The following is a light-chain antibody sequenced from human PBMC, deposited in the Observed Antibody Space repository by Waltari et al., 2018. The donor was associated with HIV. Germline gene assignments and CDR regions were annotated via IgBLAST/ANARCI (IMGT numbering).Light chain of an antibody. CDR3: YSAPDNSSV. Sequence: SCELTQPSSVSVSPGQTARITCSGDILAKKYARWFQQKPGQAPVLVIFKDTERPSGIPERFSGSSSGTTVTLTISGAQVEDEADYYCYSAPDNSSVFGGGTKVTVL. J-gene: IGLJ3*02. CDR2: KDT. CDR1: ILAKKY. V-gene: IGLV3-27*01.